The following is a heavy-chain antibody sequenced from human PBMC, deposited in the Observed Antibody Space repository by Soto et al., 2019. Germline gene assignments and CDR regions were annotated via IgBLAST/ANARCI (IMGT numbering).Heavy chain of an antibody. CDR3: AKDLVIAIHYFDY. CDR2: ISGSGGST. Sequence: AGGSLRLSCAASGFTFSSYAMSWVRQAPGKGLEWVSAISGSGGSTYYADSVKGRFTISRDNSKNTLYLQMNSLRAEDTAVYYCAKDLVIAIHYFDYWGQGTLVTVSS. CDR1: GFTFSSYA. J-gene: IGHJ4*02. D-gene: IGHD2-21*01. V-gene: IGHV3-23*01.